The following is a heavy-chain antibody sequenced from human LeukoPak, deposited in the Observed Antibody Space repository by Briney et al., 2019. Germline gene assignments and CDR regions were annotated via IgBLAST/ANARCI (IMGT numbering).Heavy chain of an antibody. CDR2: ISAYNGDT. V-gene: IGHV1-18*01. D-gene: IGHD3-10*01. J-gene: IGHJ3*02. CDR1: GYSFTSYG. CDR3: ARAGWLTNAFDI. Sequence: SVQVSYKACGYSFTSYGIIWVEQAPGQGLEWMGWISAYNGDTNYAQNLQGRVTMTTDTSTSTAYMELRSLRSDDTAVYYCARAGWLTNAFDIWGQGTMVTVSS.